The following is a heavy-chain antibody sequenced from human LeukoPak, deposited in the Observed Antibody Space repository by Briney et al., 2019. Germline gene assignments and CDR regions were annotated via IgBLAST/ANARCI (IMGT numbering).Heavy chain of an antibody. V-gene: IGHV1-2*02. CDR2: IYPNSGGT. D-gene: IGHD2-15*01. CDR3: ARDGHSGGAFDI. Sequence: ASVKVSCKASGYTFTGYYMHWVRQAPGQGLEWMGWIYPNSGGTNHAQKLQGRVTMTRDTSISTAYMELSRLRSDDTAVYYCARDGHSGGAFDIWGQGTMVTVSS. CDR1: GYTFTGYY. J-gene: IGHJ3*02.